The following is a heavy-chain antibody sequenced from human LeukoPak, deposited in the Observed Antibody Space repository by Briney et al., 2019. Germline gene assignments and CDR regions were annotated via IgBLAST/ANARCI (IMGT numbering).Heavy chain of an antibody. V-gene: IGHV1-2*02. CDR1: GYTFTGYY. CDR3: ARDQALLWFGELIP. Sequence: ASVKVSCKASGYTFTGYYMHWVRQAPGQGPEWMGWINPNSGGTNYAQKFQGRVTMTRDTSISTAYMELSRLRSDDTAVYYCARDQALLWFGELIPWGQGTLVTVSS. CDR2: INPNSGGT. D-gene: IGHD3-10*01. J-gene: IGHJ5*02.